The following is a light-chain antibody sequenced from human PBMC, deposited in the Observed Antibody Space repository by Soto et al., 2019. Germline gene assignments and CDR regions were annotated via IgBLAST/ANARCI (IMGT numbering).Light chain of an antibody. J-gene: IGKJ5*01. CDR1: QRFXQK. CDR2: VAS. CDR3: QQFNNGPHT. Sequence: IVLTQCPATLSVSPGERATLSCRASQRFXQKLFWYQQKPGQAPRVRXYVASYRATGSPARLSGSGSGTEYTLTISNMQAEDFAVYYFQQFNNGPHTFGQGTRLEIK. V-gene: IGKV3-15*01.